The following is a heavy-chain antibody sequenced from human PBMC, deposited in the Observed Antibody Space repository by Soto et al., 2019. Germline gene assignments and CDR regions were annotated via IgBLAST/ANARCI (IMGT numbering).Heavy chain of an antibody. Sequence: QVQLVQSGAEVKKPGSSMKVSCKASGGTFSTYTISWVRQAPRPGLEWMGGVIPIVGTVTYAQKFQGRVTITAAKATTTVYMDLSNLTSEDTASYYCANGEGPQAVAGSLYYYGMDVWGQGTTITVS. CDR3: ANGEGPQAVAGSLYYYGMDV. CDR1: GGTFSTYT. D-gene: IGHD6-19*01. J-gene: IGHJ6*02. CDR2: VIPIVGTV. V-gene: IGHV1-69*06.